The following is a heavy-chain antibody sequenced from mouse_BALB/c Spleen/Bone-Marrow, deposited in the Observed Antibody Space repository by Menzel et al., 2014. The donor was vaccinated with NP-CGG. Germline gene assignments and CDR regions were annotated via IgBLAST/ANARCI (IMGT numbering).Heavy chain of an antibody. V-gene: IGHV5-17*02. Sequence: EVQGVESRGGLVQPGGSRKLSCAASGFTFSSFGMHWVRQAPEKGLEWVAYISNGSSTIYYADTVKGRFTISRDNPKNTLFLQMTSLRSEDTAMYYCARKGAMITHYYAMDYWGQGTSVTVSS. CDR1: GFTFSSFG. CDR3: ARKGAMITHYYAMDY. J-gene: IGHJ4*01. CDR2: ISNGSSTI. D-gene: IGHD2-4*01.